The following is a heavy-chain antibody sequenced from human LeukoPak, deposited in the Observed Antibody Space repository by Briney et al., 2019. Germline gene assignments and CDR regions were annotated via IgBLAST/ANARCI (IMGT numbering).Heavy chain of an antibody. CDR1: GFSTSTYS. CDR2: IGSTSI. CDR3: ARDGPPAGAGDFDY. Sequence: GGSLRLSSAASGFSTSTYSIGWVRQAPGKGLEWVSYIGSTSIYADSVKGRFTISRDNAKNSLYLQMNSLRAEDTAVYYCARDGPPAGAGDFDYWGQGTPVTVSS. V-gene: IGHV3-48*01. J-gene: IGHJ4*02. D-gene: IGHD2-2*01.